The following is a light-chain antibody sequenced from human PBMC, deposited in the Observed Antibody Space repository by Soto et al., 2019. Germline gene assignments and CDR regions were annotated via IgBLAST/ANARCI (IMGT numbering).Light chain of an antibody. CDR2: GAS. CDR1: QSVSSSY. J-gene: IGKJ1*01. Sequence: EIVLTQSPGTLSLSPGERATLSCRASQSVSSSYLAWYQQKPGQAPRLLIYGASSRATAIPDRFSGSGSGTDFTLTISRLEPEDFAVYYCQQYGSSLWTFSQGTKVEIK. V-gene: IGKV3-20*01. CDR3: QQYGSSLWT.